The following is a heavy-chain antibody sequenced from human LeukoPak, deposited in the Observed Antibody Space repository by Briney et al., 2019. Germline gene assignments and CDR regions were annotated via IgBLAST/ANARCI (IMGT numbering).Heavy chain of an antibody. CDR2: IWYDGGNK. V-gene: IGHV3-33*01. D-gene: IGHD2-21*02. CDR1: GFSFSSYA. J-gene: IGHJ4*02. CDR3: ARGLTQIPRLATGLGH. Sequence: GRSLRLSCAASGFSFSSYAMHGVRQAPGKGLEWVAVIWYDGGNKYYADSVKGRFTISRDNSKNTLYLEMNSLRAEDTAVYYCARGLTQIPRLATGLGHWGQGTLVTVSS.